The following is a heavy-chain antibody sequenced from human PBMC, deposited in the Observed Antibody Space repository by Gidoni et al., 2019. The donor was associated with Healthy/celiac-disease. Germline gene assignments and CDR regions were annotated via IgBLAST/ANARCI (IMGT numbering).Heavy chain of an antibody. Sequence: EVQLLESGGGLVQPGGSLRLSCAASGFTFSSYAMSWVRQAPGKGLEWVSAISGSGGSTYYADSVKGRFTISRDNSKNTLYLQMNSLRAEDTAVYYCAKGLGMATIGENYFDYWGQGTLVTVSS. V-gene: IGHV3-23*01. D-gene: IGHD5-12*01. CDR2: ISGSGGST. CDR1: GFTFSSYA. CDR3: AKGLGMATIGENYFDY. J-gene: IGHJ4*02.